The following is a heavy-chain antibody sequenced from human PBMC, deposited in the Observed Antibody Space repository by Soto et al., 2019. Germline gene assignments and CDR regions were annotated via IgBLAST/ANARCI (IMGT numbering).Heavy chain of an antibody. CDR1: GGSSRSISYY. CDR2: IYYSGST. J-gene: IGHJ3*02. CDR3: ARLFDWNDGHDAFDI. V-gene: IGHV4-39*01. Sequence: SEIMSLTCTVSGGSSRSISYYWGWIRKPPGRGLEWIGSIYYSGSTYYNPSLKSRVTISVDTSKNQFSLKLSSVTAADTAVYYCARLFDWNDGHDAFDIWGHGTMVTVSS. D-gene: IGHD1-1*01.